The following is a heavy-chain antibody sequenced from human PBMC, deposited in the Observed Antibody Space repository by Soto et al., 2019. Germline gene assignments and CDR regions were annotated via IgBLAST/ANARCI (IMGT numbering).Heavy chain of an antibody. V-gene: IGHV3-30*18. D-gene: IGHD3-10*01. CDR3: AKDLPVPSYFDY. CDR1: GFTFSSYS. Sequence: GGSLRLSCAASGFTFSSYSMHRVRQAPGKGLEWVAVISYDGSNKYYADSVKGRFTISRDNSKNTLYLQMNSLRAEDTAVYYCAKDLPVPSYFDYWGRGTLV. J-gene: IGHJ4*02. CDR2: ISYDGSNK.